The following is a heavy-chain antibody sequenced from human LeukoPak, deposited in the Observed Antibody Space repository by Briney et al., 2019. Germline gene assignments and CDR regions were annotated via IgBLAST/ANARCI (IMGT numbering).Heavy chain of an antibody. Sequence: SETLSLTCTVSGGSISIYYWSWIRQPPGKGLEWIGYIYYSGSTNYNPSLKSRVTISVGTSKNQFSLKLSSVTAADTAVYYCARASSGSYLNWFDPWGQGTLVTVSS. V-gene: IGHV4-59*08. J-gene: IGHJ5*02. CDR2: IYYSGST. CDR3: ARASSGSYLNWFDP. CDR1: GGSISIYY. D-gene: IGHD1-26*01.